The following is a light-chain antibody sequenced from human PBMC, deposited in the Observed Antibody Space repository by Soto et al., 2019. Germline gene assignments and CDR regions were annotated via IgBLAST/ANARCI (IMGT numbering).Light chain of an antibody. CDR2: SNN. Sequence: ALTQPPSASGAPGQRVTISCSGSSANIGSNTVNWYQQLPGTAPKLLIYSNNQRPSGVPDRFSGSKSGTSASLAISGLQSEDEADYYCAAWDDSLNVHVFGTGTKVTV. V-gene: IGLV1-44*01. J-gene: IGLJ1*01. CDR3: AAWDDSLNVHV. CDR1: SANIGSNT.